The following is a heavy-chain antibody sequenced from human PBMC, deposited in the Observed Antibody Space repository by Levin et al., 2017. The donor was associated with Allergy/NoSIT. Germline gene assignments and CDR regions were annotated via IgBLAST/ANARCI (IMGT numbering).Heavy chain of an antibody. CDR3: AKEGGTYYYYYGMDV. CDR2: ISSSSTYI. V-gene: IGHV3-21*01. J-gene: IGHJ6*02. CDR1: GFAFGTFT. Sequence: MAGGSLRLSCAASGFAFGTFTMNWFRQAPGKGLEWVSSISSSSTYIYYADSVKGRFTVSRDNAKNSLYLQMNSLTAEDTAVYYCAKEGGTYYYYYGMDVWGQGTAVTVSS. D-gene: IGHD1-26*01.